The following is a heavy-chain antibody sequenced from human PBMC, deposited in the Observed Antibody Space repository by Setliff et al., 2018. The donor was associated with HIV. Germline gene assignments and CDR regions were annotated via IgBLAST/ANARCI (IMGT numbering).Heavy chain of an antibody. CDR2: INAGNGNT. Sequence: ASVKVSCKASGGTFSDHSLSWVRQAPGQGLEWMGWINAGNGNTKYSQEFQGRVTITKDTSASTAYMELSSLRSEDMAVYYCAREGAAAGLDLDYWGQGTLVTAPQ. D-gene: IGHD6-13*01. J-gene: IGHJ4*02. V-gene: IGHV1-3*03. CDR1: GGTFSDHS. CDR3: AREGAAAGLDLDY.